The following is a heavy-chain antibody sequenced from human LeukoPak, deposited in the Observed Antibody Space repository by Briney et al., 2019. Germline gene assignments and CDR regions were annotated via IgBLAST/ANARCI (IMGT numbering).Heavy chain of an antibody. CDR1: GFTFSSYG. Sequence: GGSLRLSCAASGFTFSSYGMHWVRQAPGKGLEWVAFIRYDGINKYYADSVKGRFTISRDNSKNTVDLQMNNLRVDDTAIYYCAKDHANTPVVTNWGQGILVSVSS. CDR3: AKDHANTPVVTN. CDR2: IRYDGINK. V-gene: IGHV3-30*02. J-gene: IGHJ4*02. D-gene: IGHD2-21*02.